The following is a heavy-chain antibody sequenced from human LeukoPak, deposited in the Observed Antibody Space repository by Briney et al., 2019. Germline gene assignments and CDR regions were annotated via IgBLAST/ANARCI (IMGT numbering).Heavy chain of an antibody. CDR2: IPYDGTNK. J-gene: IGHJ2*01. V-gene: IGHV3-30*02. CDR1: GFTFSSYG. Sequence: GGSLRLSCAASGFTFSSYGMHWVRQAPGKGLEWVAFIPYDGTNKYYADSAKGRFSISRDNSKKTLYLQMNSLRAEDTAVYYCAKEDGRSGWSLDLWGRGTLVTVSS. D-gene: IGHD6-19*01. CDR3: AKEDGRSGWSLDL.